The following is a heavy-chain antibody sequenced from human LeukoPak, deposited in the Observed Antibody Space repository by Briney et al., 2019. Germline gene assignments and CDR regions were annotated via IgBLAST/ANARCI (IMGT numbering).Heavy chain of an antibody. V-gene: IGHV4-34*01. CDR3: ARRRYSYGFDP. J-gene: IGHJ5*02. D-gene: IGHD5-18*01. CDR1: GDSISGYH. Sequence: SETLSLTCGVYGDSISGYHWTWIRQPPGKGLEWIGEINHSGSTNYNPSLKSRVTISVDTSKNQFSLKLSSVTAADTAVYYCARRRYSYGFDPWGQGTLVTVSS. CDR2: INHSGST.